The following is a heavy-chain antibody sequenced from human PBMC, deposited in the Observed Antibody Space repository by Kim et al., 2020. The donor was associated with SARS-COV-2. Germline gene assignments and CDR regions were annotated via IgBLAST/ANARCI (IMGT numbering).Heavy chain of an antibody. CDR3: AGGYSSSWPNYYYYYGMDV. V-gene: IGHV3-21*01. Sequence: GGSLRLSCAASGFTFSSYSMNWVRQAPGKGLEWVSSISSSSSYIYYADSVKGRFTISRDNAKNSLYLQMNSLRAEDTAVYYCAGGYSSSWPNYYYYYGMDVWGQGTTVTVSS. J-gene: IGHJ6*02. CDR2: ISSSSSYI. CDR1: GFTFSSYS. D-gene: IGHD6-13*01.